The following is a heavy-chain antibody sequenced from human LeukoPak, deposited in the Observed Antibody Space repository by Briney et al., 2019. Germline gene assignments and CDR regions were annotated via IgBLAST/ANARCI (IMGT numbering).Heavy chain of an antibody. CDR2: FYNNGST. CDR3: ARDTYYYDTSAYVPFDY. D-gene: IGHD3-22*01. Sequence: SETLSLTCTVSGGSISSYYWSWIRQPPGKGLEWIGYFYNNGSTHYNPSLNSRVTISGDTSKNQFSLELSSVTSADTAVYYCARDTYYYDTSAYVPFDYWGQGTLVTVSS. J-gene: IGHJ4*01. V-gene: IGHV4-59*01. CDR1: GGSISSYY.